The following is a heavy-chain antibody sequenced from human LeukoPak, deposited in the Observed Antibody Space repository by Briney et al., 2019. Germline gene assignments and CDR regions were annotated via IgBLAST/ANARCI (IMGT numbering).Heavy chain of an antibody. CDR2: ISSSSSTI. CDR3: ARRPGN. J-gene: IGHJ4*02. Sequence: PGGSLRLSCAASGFTFSSYSMNWVRQAPGKGLEWVSYISSSSSTIYYADSVKGRFTISRDSSKNTLFLQMNDLTVEDTARYYCARRPGNWGQGILVTVSS. CDR1: GFTFSSYS. V-gene: IGHV3-48*01. D-gene: IGHD1-14*01.